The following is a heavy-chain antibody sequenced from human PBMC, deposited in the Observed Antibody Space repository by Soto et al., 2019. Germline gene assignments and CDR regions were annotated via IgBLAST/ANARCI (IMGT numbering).Heavy chain of an antibody. CDR2: IWYDGSNK. Sequence: GGSLRLSCAASGFTFSSYGMHWVRQAPGKGLEWVAVIWYDGSNKYYADSVKGRFTISRDNSKNTLYLQMNSLRAEDTAVYYCARALLVRGQGEGYYYYYGMDVWGQGTTVTVSS. CDR1: GFTFSSYG. D-gene: IGHD6-6*01. CDR3: ARALLVRGQGEGYYYYYGMDV. V-gene: IGHV3-33*01. J-gene: IGHJ6*02.